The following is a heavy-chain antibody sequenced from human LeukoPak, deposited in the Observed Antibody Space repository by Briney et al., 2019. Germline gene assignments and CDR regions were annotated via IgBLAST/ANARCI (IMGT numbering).Heavy chain of an antibody. J-gene: IGHJ3*02. CDR1: GFTFSDHY. CDR2: TRNKANSYTT. CDR3: ARTRRDYYDSSGPGAFDI. Sequence: GGSLRLSCAASGFTFSDHYMDWVRQAPGKGLEWVCRTRNKANSYTTEYAASVKGRFTISRDDSKNSLYLQMNSLKTEDTAVYYCARTRRDYYDSSGPGAFDIWGQGTMVTVSS. V-gene: IGHV3-72*01. D-gene: IGHD3-22*01.